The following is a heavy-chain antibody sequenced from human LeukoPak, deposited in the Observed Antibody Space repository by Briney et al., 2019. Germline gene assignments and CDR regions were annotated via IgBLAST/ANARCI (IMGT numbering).Heavy chain of an antibody. V-gene: IGHV3-23*05. CDR3: AKEFGWCSGWCPFDY. CDR1: GFTFSSYA. CDR2: INNNGGST. D-gene: IGHD6-19*01. J-gene: IGHJ4*02. Sequence: HTGGSLRLSCAASGFTFSSYAMSWVRQAPGKGLEWVSHINNNGGSTSYADSVKGRFTISRDNSKNTLYVQLNSLRAEDTAVYYCAKEFGWCSGWCPFDYWGQGTLVTVSS.